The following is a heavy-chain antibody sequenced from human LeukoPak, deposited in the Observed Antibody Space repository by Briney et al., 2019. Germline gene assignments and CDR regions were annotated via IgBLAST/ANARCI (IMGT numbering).Heavy chain of an antibody. Sequence: ASVSVSSKASGYMFTVHYIHWVRQAPGQGLEWMGWMNPNSGVTNYAQKLKGRVTMTRDTSISTAYMDLTWLRSDNMAVYYCARQADYSSSYFYYYGMDVWGQGSTVTVSS. V-gene: IGHV1-2*02. J-gene: IGHJ6*02. CDR1: GYMFTVHY. CDR2: MNPNSGVT. D-gene: IGHD6-6*01. CDR3: ARQADYSSSYFYYYGMDV.